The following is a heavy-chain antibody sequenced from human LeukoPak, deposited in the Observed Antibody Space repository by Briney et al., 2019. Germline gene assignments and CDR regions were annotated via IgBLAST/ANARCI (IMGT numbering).Heavy chain of an antibody. V-gene: IGHV3-33*01. CDR3: SRDHEYYSSSDAFDI. CDR1: GFTFSSYG. CDR2: IWYDGSNN. J-gene: IGHJ3*02. Sequence: GGSLRLSCAASGFTFSSYGMHCVRQAPGKGLEWVAVIWYDGSNNYYADSVKGRFTISRDNSKNTLYLQMNTLRAEDTAVYYFSRDHEYYSSSDAFDIWGQGTMVTVSS. D-gene: IGHD6-6*01.